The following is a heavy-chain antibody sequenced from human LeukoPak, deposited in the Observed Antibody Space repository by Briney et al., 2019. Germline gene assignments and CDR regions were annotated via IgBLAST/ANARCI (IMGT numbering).Heavy chain of an antibody. V-gene: IGHV4-39*01. Sequence: SETLSLTCAVSGGSISSNSYYWGWIRQPPGKGLEWIGSIYYSGSTYYNPSLKSRVTISVDTPKNQFSLKLSSVTAADTAVYYCARREVVAGRFDYWGQGTLVTVSS. CDR3: ARREVVAGRFDY. J-gene: IGHJ4*02. CDR2: IYYSGST. D-gene: IGHD2-15*01. CDR1: GGSISSNSYY.